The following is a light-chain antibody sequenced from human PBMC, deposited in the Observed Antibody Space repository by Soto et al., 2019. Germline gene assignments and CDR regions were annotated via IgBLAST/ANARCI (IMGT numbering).Light chain of an antibody. CDR1: SSNIGANYD. CDR2: ANS. Sequence: QAVVTQPPSVSGGPGQRVTISCTGSSSNIGANYDVRWYQQLPGAAPKLLIYANSNRPSGVPDRFSASKSGTSASLAITGLQAEDEADYYCQSYDSSLSIVIFGGGTKVTVL. CDR3: QSYDSSLSIVI. V-gene: IGLV1-40*01. J-gene: IGLJ2*01.